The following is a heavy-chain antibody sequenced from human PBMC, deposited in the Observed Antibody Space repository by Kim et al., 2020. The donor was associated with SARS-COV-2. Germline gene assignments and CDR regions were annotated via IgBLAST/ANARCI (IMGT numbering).Heavy chain of an antibody. CDR1: GYTFTSSA. V-gene: IGHV7-4-1*02. CDR3: ATSRAAITGAYGDDH. Sequence: ASVKVSCKASGYTFTSSAINWVRQAPGQGLEWMGWINTNTGNPTYAQGFTGRFVFSLDTSVSTAYLQISGLKADDTAVYYCATSRAAITGAYGDDHWGQGTLAT. D-gene: IGHD4-17*01. CDR2: INTNTGNP. J-gene: IGHJ5*02.